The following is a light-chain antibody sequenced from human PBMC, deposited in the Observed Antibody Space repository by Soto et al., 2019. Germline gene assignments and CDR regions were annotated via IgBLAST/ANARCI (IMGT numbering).Light chain of an antibody. V-gene: IGKV3-11*01. CDR1: QSVDSY. CDR3: QQRNLWPWT. CDR2: DTS. J-gene: IGKJ1*01. Sequence: EVVLTQSPATLSLSPGERATLSCRASQSVDSYLAWYQQKPGQAPRLLIYDTSNWATGIPARFSGRGSGTDFTLTISSLEPEDFAVYYCQQRNLWPWTFDQGTKVEIK.